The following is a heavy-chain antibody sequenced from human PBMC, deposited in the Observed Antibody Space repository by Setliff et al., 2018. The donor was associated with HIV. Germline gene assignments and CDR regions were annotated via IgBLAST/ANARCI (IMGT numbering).Heavy chain of an antibody. CDR2: VHYGGSI. D-gene: IGHD6-19*01. CDR3: ARVPGYSSGTSYMDV. CDR1: GGPISTNDYY. Sequence: SETLSLTCTVSGGPISTNDYYWGFIRQSPGKGLEWIASVHYGGSIFYNPSLKSRVTLSVGTSKRQFFLNLSSATTADTAMYYCARVPGYSSGTSYMDVWGKGTTVTVSS. V-gene: IGHV4-39*01. J-gene: IGHJ6*03.